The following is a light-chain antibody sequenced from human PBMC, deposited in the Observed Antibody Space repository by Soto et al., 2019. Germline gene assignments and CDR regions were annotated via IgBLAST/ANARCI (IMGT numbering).Light chain of an antibody. J-gene: IGKJ1*01. V-gene: IGKV1-39*01. CDR3: QQSYSTLCT. CDR1: QSISSY. Sequence: DIQMTQSPSSLSASVGDRVTITCRASQSISSYLNWYQQKPGKAPKLLIYAGSSLQSGVPSRFSGSGSGTDFTLTISSLQPEDFATYYSQQSYSTLCTFGQGTKVEIK. CDR2: AGS.